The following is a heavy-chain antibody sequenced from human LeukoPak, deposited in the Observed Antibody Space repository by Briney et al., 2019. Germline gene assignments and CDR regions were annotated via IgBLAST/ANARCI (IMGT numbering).Heavy chain of an antibody. Sequence: GGSLRLSCAASGFTFDDYGMNWVRQAPGKGLEWVSHINWNAGSTGYADSVKGRFTISRDDAKNSLYLQMNRLRAEDTAVYYCARDPTADSSGYYFDAFDIWGQGTMVTVSS. CDR3: ARDPTADSSGYYFDAFDI. CDR1: GFTFDDYG. CDR2: INWNAGST. J-gene: IGHJ3*02. V-gene: IGHV3-20*04. D-gene: IGHD3-22*01.